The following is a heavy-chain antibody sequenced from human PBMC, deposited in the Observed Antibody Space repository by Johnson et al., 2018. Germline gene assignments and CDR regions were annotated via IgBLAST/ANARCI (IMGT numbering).Heavy chain of an antibody. CDR2: IKQDGNEK. J-gene: IGHJ3*01. CDR1: GFHFSNYW. CDR3: ARDGYYDSSGYYNDAFAA. Sequence: VQLVQSGGGLVQPGGSLRLSCAASGFHFSNYWMTWFRQAPGQGLEWVANIKQDGNEKYEVDSVKGRFTISRDNAKNSLSLQMNSLRAGDTAVYYCARDGYYDSSGYYNDAFAAWGQGTMVTVSS. D-gene: IGHD3-22*01. V-gene: IGHV3-7*01.